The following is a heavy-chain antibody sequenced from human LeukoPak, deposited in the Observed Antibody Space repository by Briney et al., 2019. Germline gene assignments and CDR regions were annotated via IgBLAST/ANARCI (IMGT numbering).Heavy chain of an antibody. CDR2: ISGSGGST. CDR3: AKEGYCSSTSCYTDAFDI. J-gene: IGHJ3*02. CDR1: GFTFSSYA. D-gene: IGHD2-2*02. Sequence: SGGSPRLSCAASGFTFSSYAMSWVRQAPGKGLEWVSAISGSGGSTYYADSVKGRFTISRDNSKNTLYLQMNSLRAEDTAVYYCAKEGYCSSTSCYTDAFDIWGQGTMATVSS. V-gene: IGHV3-23*01.